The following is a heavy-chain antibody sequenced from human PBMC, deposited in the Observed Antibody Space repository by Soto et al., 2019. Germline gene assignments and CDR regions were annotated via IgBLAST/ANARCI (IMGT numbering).Heavy chain of an antibody. CDR3: AKARGSSTPAPGSY. CDR2: ISGSGGST. D-gene: IGHD3-16*01. V-gene: IGHV3-23*01. CDR1: GFTFGSYA. Sequence: GGSLRLSCAASGFTFGSYAMSWVRQAPGRGLEWVSAISGSGGSTYYADSVKGRFTISRDNSKNTMYLQMNSLGAEDTAVYYCAKARGSSTPAPGSYWGQGSLVTVSS. J-gene: IGHJ4*02.